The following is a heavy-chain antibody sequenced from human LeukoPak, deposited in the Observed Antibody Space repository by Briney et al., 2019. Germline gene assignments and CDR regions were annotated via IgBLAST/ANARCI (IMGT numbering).Heavy chain of an antibody. Sequence: ASVKVSCKASGYTFTGYYMHWVRQAPGQGLEWMGWINPNSGGTNYAKKFQGRVTMTRDTSISTAYMELSRLRSDDTAVYYCAGEEIQLWTRSGIDYWGQGTLVTVSS. CDR1: GYTFTGYY. CDR2: INPNSGGT. V-gene: IGHV1-2*02. J-gene: IGHJ4*02. D-gene: IGHD5-18*01. CDR3: AGEEIQLWTRSGIDY.